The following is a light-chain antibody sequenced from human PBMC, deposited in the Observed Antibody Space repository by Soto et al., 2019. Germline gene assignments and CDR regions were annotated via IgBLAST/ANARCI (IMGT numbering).Light chain of an antibody. Sequence: EIVITQSPSTLSVSPGERATLSCRASQSVSSNLAWSQQKPGQAPRLFIYGASTRATGIPARFSGSGSGTEFTLTISSLQSEDFAVYYCQQYNNWPLTFGGGTKVDIK. J-gene: IGKJ4*01. CDR1: QSVSSN. V-gene: IGKV3-15*01. CDR2: GAS. CDR3: QQYNNWPLT.